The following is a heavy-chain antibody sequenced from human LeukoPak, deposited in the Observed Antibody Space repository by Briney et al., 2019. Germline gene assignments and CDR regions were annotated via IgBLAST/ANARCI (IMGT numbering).Heavy chain of an antibody. J-gene: IGHJ3*02. Sequence: SETLSLTCTVSGGSISSYYWSWIRQPAGKGLEGIGRIYTSGSTNYNPSLKSRVTMSVDTSKNQFSLKLSSVTAADTAVYYCARNGYDILTGSDAFDIWGQGTMVTVSS. CDR1: GGSISSYY. CDR2: IYTSGST. CDR3: ARNGYDILTGSDAFDI. V-gene: IGHV4-4*07. D-gene: IGHD3-9*01.